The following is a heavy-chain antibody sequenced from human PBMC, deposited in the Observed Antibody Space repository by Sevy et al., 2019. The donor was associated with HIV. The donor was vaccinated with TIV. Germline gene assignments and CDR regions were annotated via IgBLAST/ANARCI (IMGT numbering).Heavy chain of an antibody. Sequence: GGSLRLSCAASGFTFSSYSMNWVRQAPGKGLEWVSSTSSSSSYIYYADSVKGRFTISRDNAKNSLYLQMNSLRAEDTAVYYCAREEQQLRAFDIWGQGTMVTVSS. CDR1: GFTFSSYS. V-gene: IGHV3-21*01. CDR2: TSSSSSYI. D-gene: IGHD6-13*01. J-gene: IGHJ3*02. CDR3: AREEQQLRAFDI.